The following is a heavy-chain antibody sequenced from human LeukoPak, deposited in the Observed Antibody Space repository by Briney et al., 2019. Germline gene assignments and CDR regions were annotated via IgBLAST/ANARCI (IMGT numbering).Heavy chain of an antibody. J-gene: IGHJ4*02. V-gene: IGHV3-33*03. D-gene: IGHD2-2*01. CDR1: GFGFSKYG. CDR2: IWFDGSKQ. CDR3: AKDQYPGSGYCSGSSCYGGFDS. Sequence: GGSLRLSCAASGFGFSKYGLHWVRRPPGKGLEWVAVIWFDGSKQYYAESVKGRFTVSRDNSKSTLDLHMSSLSAEDTAIYYCAKDQYPGSGYCSGSSCYGGFDSWGQGTLVTISS.